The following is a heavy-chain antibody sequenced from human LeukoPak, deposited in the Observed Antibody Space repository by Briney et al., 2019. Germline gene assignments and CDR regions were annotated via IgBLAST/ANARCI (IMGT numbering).Heavy chain of an antibody. CDR2: IWYDGGNK. Sequence: GGSLRFSWAGSGFTFSSYGMHGVRQAPGRGREGGAVIWYDGGNKYYADSVKGRFTISRDNSKNTLYLQMNSLRAEDTAVYYCARELSVVVVAATPGYWGQGTLVTVSS. CDR3: ARELSVVVVAATPGY. CDR1: GFTFSSYG. V-gene: IGHV3-33*01. J-gene: IGHJ4*02. D-gene: IGHD2-15*01.